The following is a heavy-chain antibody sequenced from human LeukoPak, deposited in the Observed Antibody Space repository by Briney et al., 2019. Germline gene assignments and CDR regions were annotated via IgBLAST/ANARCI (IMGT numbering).Heavy chain of an antibody. J-gene: IGHJ4*02. Sequence: GGSLILSCAASGFTVSTNYMTWVRQAPGEGLEWVSVIYSGGATYYADSVKGRFSISRDNSKNTLYLQMNSLRAEDTAVYYCARYDYGRSGFDYWGQGTLVTVSS. CDR2: IYSGGAT. CDR1: GFTVSTNY. V-gene: IGHV3-66*01. CDR3: ARYDYGRSGFDY. D-gene: IGHD5-12*01.